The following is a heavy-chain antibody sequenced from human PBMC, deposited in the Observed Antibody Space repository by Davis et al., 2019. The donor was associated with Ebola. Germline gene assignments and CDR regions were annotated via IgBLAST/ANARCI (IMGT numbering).Heavy chain of an antibody. CDR3: AREPVVGSSGWYGGNYFDY. CDR1: GYTFTSYG. J-gene: IGHJ4*02. D-gene: IGHD6-19*01. CDR2: ISAYNGNT. Sequence: ASVKVSCKASGYTFTSYGISWVRQAPGQGLEWMGWISAYNGNTNYAQKLQGRVTMTTDTSTSTAYMELRSLRSDDTAVYYCAREPVVGSSGWYGGNYFDYWGQGTLVTVSS. V-gene: IGHV1-18*01.